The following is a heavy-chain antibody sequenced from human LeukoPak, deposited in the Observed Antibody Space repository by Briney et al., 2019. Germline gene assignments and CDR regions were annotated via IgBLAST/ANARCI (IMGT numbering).Heavy chain of an antibody. D-gene: IGHD3-9*01. Sequence: PGRSLRLSCAASGFTFSSYAMHWVRQAPGKGLEWVSAITGGGDTTYYADSVKGRFTISRDNSKNTLYLQMNNLRAEDTAIYYCAKAANYDILTGYYLDYWGQGTLVTVSS. V-gene: IGHV3-23*01. CDR3: AKAANYDILTGYYLDY. CDR2: ITGGGDTT. J-gene: IGHJ4*02. CDR1: GFTFSSYA.